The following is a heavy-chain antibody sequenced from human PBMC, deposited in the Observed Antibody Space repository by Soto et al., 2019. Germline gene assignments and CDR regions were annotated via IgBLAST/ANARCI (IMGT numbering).Heavy chain of an antibody. V-gene: IGHV4-30-2*01. CDR3: ARSFCTDTSCSIFDS. CDR2: IYHSGSA. Sequence: SETLSLTCAVSGGSISSGGYSWSWIRQPPGKGLEWIGYIYHSGSAYYNPSLRSRVTISADTSKNQFSLKLTSVTTADTAVYFCARSFCTDTSCSIFDSWGLGTLVTVSS. D-gene: IGHD2-2*01. CDR1: GGSISSGGYS. J-gene: IGHJ4*01.